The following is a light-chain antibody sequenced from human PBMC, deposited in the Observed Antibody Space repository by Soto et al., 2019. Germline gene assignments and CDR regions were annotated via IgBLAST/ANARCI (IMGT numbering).Light chain of an antibody. CDR3: QQYNNWPPWT. CDR2: DAS. V-gene: IGKV3-11*01. J-gene: IGKJ1*01. CDR1: QSVSSY. Sequence: ETVLTQSPATLSVSPGERATLSCRASQSVSSYLAWYQQKPGQAPRLLLYDASNRATGIPARFSGSGSGTDFTLTISSLEPEDFAVYYCQQYNNWPPWTFGQGTKVDIK.